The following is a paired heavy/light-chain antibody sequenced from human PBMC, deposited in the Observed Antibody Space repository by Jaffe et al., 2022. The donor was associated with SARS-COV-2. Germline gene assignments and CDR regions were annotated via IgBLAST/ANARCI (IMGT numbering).Heavy chain of an antibody. CDR3: AREPKPTRGFYYYFDY. V-gene: IGHV3-30*04. CDR1: GFTFGSFA. D-gene: IGHD3-3*01. J-gene: IGHJ4*02. CDR2: ISSDGTDE. Sequence: QVQLVESGGGVVQPGRSLRLSCAASGFTFGSFALHWVRQAPGKGLEWVAVISSDGTDESFADSVKGRFTISRDNYRNTLFLQMNSLRTEDSAVYYCAREPKPTRGFYYYFDYWGQGTLVTVSS.
Light chain of an antibody. V-gene: IGKV1-39*01. CDR3: QQSFNSPLT. J-gene: IGKJ4*01. CDR1: QSIRTY. CDR2: DAS. Sequence: DIQMTQSPSSLSASVGDRVTITCRASQSIRTYLNWYQQKPGKAPQLLISDASGLHSGVPSRFSGSGSGTDFTLTISGLQPEDFATYYCQQSFNSPLTFGGGTKVDFK.